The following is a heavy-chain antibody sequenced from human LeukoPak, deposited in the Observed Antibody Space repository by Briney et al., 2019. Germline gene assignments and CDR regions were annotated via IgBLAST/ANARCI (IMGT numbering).Heavy chain of an antibody. D-gene: IGHD3-16*01. CDR2: ISSSSSTI. CDR1: GFTFSSYS. Sequence: GGSLRLSCAASGFTFSSYSMNWVRQAPGKGLEWVSYISSSSSTIYYADSVEGRFTISRDNAKNSLYLQMNSLRAEDTAVYYCARDHTPWGTGGEFDYWGQGTLVTVSS. J-gene: IGHJ4*02. CDR3: ARDHTPWGTGGEFDY. V-gene: IGHV3-48*01.